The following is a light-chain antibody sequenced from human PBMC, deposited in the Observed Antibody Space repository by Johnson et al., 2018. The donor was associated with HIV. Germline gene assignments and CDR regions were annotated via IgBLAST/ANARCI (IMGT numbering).Light chain of an antibody. CDR2: ENS. CDR3: GAWDSSLTTYV. J-gene: IGLJ1*01. CDR1: SSNIGNTY. V-gene: IGLV1-51*02. Sequence: QSVLTQPPSVSAAPGQEVTISCSGSSSNIGNTYVSWYQQLPGTATKLLIYENSKRPSGIPDRFSGSQSGTSATLGITGLQTGDEADYYCGAWDSSLTTYVFGTGTTVTVL.